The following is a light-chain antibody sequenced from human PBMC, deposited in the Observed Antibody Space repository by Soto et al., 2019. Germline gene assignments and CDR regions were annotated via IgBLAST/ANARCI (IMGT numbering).Light chain of an antibody. V-gene: IGKV3-20*01. CDR3: QQYGSSPPAT. CDR1: QSVSSSY. Sequence: ESVLAQSPGTLSLSPGGRATLSCRASQSVSSSYLAWYQQKPGQAPRLLIYGASSRATGIPDRFSGSGSGTDFTLTISRLEPEDFAVYYCQQYGSSPPATFGQGTKVDI. J-gene: IGKJ1*01. CDR2: GAS.